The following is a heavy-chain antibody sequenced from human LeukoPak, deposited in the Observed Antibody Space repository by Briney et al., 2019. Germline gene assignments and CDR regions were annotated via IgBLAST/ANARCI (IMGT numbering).Heavy chain of an antibody. J-gene: IGHJ4*02. CDR2: IKEDGSAR. V-gene: IGHV3-7*03. Sequence: GGFLRLSCAASGFSFSNYWMSWVRQSPEKGLEWVANIKEDGSARYYVDSVKGRFTISRDNPKNSLYLQMGSLRADDTAMYYCARDPRDDHNSLDYWGQGTQVTVSS. CDR3: ARDPRDDHNSLDY. D-gene: IGHD5-24*01. CDR1: GFSFSNYW.